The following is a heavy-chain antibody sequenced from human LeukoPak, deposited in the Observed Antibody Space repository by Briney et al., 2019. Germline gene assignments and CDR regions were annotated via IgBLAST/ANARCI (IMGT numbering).Heavy chain of an antibody. J-gene: IGHJ5*02. Sequence: GGSLRLSCAASGFTFSSYEMNWVRQAPGKGLEWVSYISSSGSTIYYADSVKGRFTISRDNAKNSLYLQMNSLRAEDTAVYYCARDRSHQRRFHSSREENWFDPWGQGTLVTVSS. CDR3: ARDRSHQRRFHSSREENWFDP. CDR2: ISSSGSTI. D-gene: IGHD6-13*01. CDR1: GFTFSSYE. V-gene: IGHV3-48*03.